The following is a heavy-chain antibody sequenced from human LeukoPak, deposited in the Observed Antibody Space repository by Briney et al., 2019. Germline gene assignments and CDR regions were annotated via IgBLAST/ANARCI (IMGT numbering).Heavy chain of an antibody. V-gene: IGHV3-30*18. D-gene: IGHD3-22*01. Sequence: GGSLRLSCAASGFTFSSYGMHWVRQAPGKGLEWVAVMSYDGSNKYYADSVKGRFTISRDNSKNTLYLQMNSLRAEDTAVYYCAKDAYCYDSSGYWAVDYWGQGTLVTVSS. J-gene: IGHJ4*02. CDR3: AKDAYCYDSSGYWAVDY. CDR1: GFTFSSYG. CDR2: MSYDGSNK.